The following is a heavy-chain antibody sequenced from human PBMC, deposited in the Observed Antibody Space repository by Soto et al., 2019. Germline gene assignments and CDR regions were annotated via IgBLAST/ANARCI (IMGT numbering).Heavy chain of an antibody. CDR1: GGSISSGGYY. D-gene: IGHD4-17*01. CDR3: ARDGFDYGDYVGWFDP. V-gene: IGHV4-31*03. CDR2: IYYSGST. Sequence: QVQLQESGPGLVKPSQTLSLTCTVSGGSISSGGYYWSWIRQHLGKGLEWIGYIYYSGSTYSNPSLKSRVTISVDTSKNQFSLKLSSVTAADTAVYYCARDGFDYGDYVGWFDPWGQGTLVTVSS. J-gene: IGHJ5*02.